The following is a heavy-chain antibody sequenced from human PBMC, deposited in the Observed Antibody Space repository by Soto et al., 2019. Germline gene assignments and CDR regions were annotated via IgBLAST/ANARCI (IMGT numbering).Heavy chain of an antibody. CDR3: ARDGEVTTDDYHYVMDV. V-gene: IGHV4-59*01. Sequence: LSLTCTVSGGSISSYYWSWIRQPPGKGLEWIGYIYYSGSTNYNPSLKSRVTISSDTSNNQFSLRLSSVTAADTAVYYCARDGEVTTDDYHYVMDVWGQGTTVTVSS. D-gene: IGHD4-17*01. CDR1: GGSISSYY. J-gene: IGHJ6*02. CDR2: IYYSGST.